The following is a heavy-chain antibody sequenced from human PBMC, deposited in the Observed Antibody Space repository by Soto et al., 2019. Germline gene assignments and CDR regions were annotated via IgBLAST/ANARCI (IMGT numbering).Heavy chain of an antibody. D-gene: IGHD6-13*01. CDR1: GFTSSNYD. J-gene: IGHJ4*02. V-gene: IGHV3-13*01. Sequence: EVQLVESGGGLVQPGGSLRLSCAASGFTSSNYDMHWVRQVTGKGLEWVSAIGAAGDTYYPDSVKGRFTISRENAKNSLYLQMNSLRAEDTAVYYCASGGWGSSWYEGGSRIDYWGQGALVTVSS. CDR2: IGAAGDT. CDR3: ASGGWGSSWYEGGSRIDY.